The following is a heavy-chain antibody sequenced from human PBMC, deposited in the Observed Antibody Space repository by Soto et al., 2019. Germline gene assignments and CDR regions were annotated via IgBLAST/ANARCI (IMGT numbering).Heavy chain of an antibody. V-gene: IGHV1-69*01. CDR1: GGTFSSYS. CDR2: IIPIFGTA. CDR3: ARDGGRHSGGIDY. D-gene: IGHD1-26*01. J-gene: IGHJ4*02. Sequence: QVQLVQSGAEVKKPGSSVKVSCKASGGTFSSYSINWVRQAPGQGLEWMGEIIPIFGTANYAQKFQGRVTVTADESQSTAYMELSSRRSEDTAVYYCARDGGRHSGGIDYWGQGTLVTVYS.